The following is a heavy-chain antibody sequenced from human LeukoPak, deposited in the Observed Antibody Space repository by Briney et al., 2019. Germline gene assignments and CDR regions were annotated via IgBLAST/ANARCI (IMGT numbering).Heavy chain of an antibody. D-gene: IGHD1-26*01. V-gene: IGHV3-33*01. CDR2: IWYDGSNK. CDR1: GFTFSYYG. Sequence: GGSLRLSCAASGFTFSYYGFHWVRQAPDKGLERVALIWYDGSNKYYADSVKGRFTISRDNSKNTLYLQMNSLRAEDTAVYYCARDLGTTNYYFDYWGQGTLVTVSS. J-gene: IGHJ4*02. CDR3: ARDLGTTNYYFDY.